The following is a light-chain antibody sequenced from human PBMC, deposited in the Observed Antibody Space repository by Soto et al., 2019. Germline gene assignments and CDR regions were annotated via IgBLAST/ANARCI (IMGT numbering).Light chain of an antibody. V-gene: IGKV3-15*01. CDR2: GAS. CDR3: QQYNNWWT. CDR1: QSVSSN. Sequence: VRMPPSPATLSVSPGERAPLSCRASQSVSSNLAWYQQKPGQAPRLLIYGASTRATGIPARFSGSGSGTEFTLTISSLQSEDFAVYYCQQYNNWWTFGQGTKVDIK. J-gene: IGKJ1*01.